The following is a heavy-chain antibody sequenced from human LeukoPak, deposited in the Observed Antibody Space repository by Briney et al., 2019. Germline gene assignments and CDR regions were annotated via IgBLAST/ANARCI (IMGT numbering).Heavy chain of an antibody. Sequence: ASVKVSCKASGYTFTSYAMHWVRQAPGQRLEWMGWINAGNGNTKYSQKFQGRVTITRDTSASTAYMELRSLRSDDTAVYYCARDGPGAAAFDYWGQGTLVTVSS. V-gene: IGHV1-3*01. CDR2: INAGNGNT. D-gene: IGHD6-25*01. CDR3: ARDGPGAAAFDY. J-gene: IGHJ4*02. CDR1: GYTFTSYA.